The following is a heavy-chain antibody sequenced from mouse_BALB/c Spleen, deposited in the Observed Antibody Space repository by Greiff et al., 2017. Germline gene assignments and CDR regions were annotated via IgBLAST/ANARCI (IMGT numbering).Heavy chain of an antibody. CDR1: GFTFSDYY. V-gene: IGHV5-4*02. CDR2: ISDGGSYT. Sequence: EVKVEESGGGLVKPGGSLKLSCAASGFTFSDYYMYWVRQTPEKRLEWVATISDGGSYTYYPDSVKGRFTISRDNAKNNLYLQMSSLKSEDTAMYYCARGYRYDGDYFDYWGQGTTLTVSS. CDR3: ARGYRYDGDYFDY. D-gene: IGHD2-14*01. J-gene: IGHJ2*01.